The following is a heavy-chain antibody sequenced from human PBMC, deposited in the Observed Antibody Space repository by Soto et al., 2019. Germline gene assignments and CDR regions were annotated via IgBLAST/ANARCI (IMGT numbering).Heavy chain of an antibody. D-gene: IGHD6-19*01. Sequence: SLTCTVSGGSISSGGYYWSWIRQHPGKGLEWIGFIYYSGSTYYNPSLKSRVTISVDTSKNQFSLKLSSVTAADTAVYYCAIAGLEPIAVAKWGQGTLVTVSS. CDR2: IYYSGST. CDR1: GGSISSGGYY. CDR3: AIAGLEPIAVAK. V-gene: IGHV4-31*03. J-gene: IGHJ4*02.